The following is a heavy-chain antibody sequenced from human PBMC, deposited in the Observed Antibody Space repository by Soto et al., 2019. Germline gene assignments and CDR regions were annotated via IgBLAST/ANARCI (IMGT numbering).Heavy chain of an antibody. CDR1: GFTFTSYS. CDR3: ARDVDWAFDY. J-gene: IGHJ4*02. V-gene: IGHV3-48*04. D-gene: IGHD3-9*01. CDR2: IATWSSST. Sequence: GGSLRLSCVASGFTFTSYSMTGVRQAPGKGLEWLAHIATWSSSTDYADSVRGRFTISRDDAKNSLYLQMSSLRAEDTAVYYCARDVDWAFDYWGQGTLVTVSS.